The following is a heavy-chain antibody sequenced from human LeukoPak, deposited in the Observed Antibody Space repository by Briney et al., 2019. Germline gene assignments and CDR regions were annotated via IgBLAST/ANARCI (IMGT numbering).Heavy chain of an antibody. J-gene: IGHJ4*02. CDR1: GGSINSYY. V-gene: IGHV4-59*01. CDR3: ARLFHPALSGNNPFDY. CDR2: IYYSGST. D-gene: IGHD1/OR15-1a*01. Sequence: SETLSLTCTVSGGSINSYYWSWIRQPPGKGLEWIAYIYYSGSTSYNPSLKSRVTISVDTSKNQFSLKLNSVTAADTAMYYCARLFHPALSGNNPFDYWGQGTLVTVSS.